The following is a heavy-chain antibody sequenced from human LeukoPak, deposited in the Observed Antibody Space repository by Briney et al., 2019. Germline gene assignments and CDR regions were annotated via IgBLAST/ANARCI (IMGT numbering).Heavy chain of an antibody. CDR1: GFTFSDYY. CDR2: ISSSGSTI. CDR3: ARDPRGYSGYDLGYFDY. D-gene: IGHD5-12*01. Sequence: GGSLRLSCAASGFTFSDYYMSWIRQAPGKGLEWVSYISSSGSTIYYADSVKGRFTISRDNSKNTLYLQMNSLRAEDTAVYYCARDPRGYSGYDLGYFDYWGQGTLVTVSS. V-gene: IGHV3-11*04. J-gene: IGHJ4*02.